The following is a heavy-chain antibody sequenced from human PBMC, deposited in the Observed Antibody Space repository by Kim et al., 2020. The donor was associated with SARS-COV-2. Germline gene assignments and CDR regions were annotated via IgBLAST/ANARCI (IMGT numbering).Heavy chain of an antibody. J-gene: IGHJ4*02. D-gene: IGHD3-16*01. Sequence: GGSLRLSCAASGFTFSSDSMSWVRQAPGKGLEWVSYISSSSGTIYYADSVKGRFTISRDNAKNSLYLQMNSLRDEDTAVYYCARVDPDIGVTRGDWGQGTLVTVSS. CDR1: GFTFSSDS. CDR2: ISSSSGTI. CDR3: ARVDPDIGVTRGD. V-gene: IGHV3-48*02.